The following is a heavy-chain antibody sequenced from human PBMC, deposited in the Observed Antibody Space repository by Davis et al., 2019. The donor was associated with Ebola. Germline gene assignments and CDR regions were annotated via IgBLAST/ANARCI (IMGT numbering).Heavy chain of an antibody. CDR2: ISSSSSSTI. CDR1: GFTFSSYS. V-gene: IGHV3-48*02. J-gene: IGHJ4*02. D-gene: IGHD1-26*01. Sequence: GESLKISCAASGFTFSSYSMNWVRQAPGKGLEWVSYISSSSSSTIYYADSVKGRFTISRDNAKNSLYLQMNSLRDEDTAVYYCAKEMGSGGSYFDYWGQGTLVTVSS. CDR3: AKEMGSGGSYFDY.